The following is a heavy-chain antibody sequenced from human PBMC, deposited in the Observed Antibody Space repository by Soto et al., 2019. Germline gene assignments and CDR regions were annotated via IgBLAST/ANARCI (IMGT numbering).Heavy chain of an antibody. D-gene: IGHD6-13*01. V-gene: IGHV1-2*02. J-gene: IGHJ4*02. Sequence: ASVKVSCKASGYTFSDYYMHWVRQAPGQGLEWMGWINANSGGTNYPQKFQGRVTLPRDTSISTVYMELSSLRSDDTAVYYCASGASSNWPDFWGRGTLVTVSS. CDR2: INANSGGT. CDR1: GYTFSDYY. CDR3: ASGASSNWPDF.